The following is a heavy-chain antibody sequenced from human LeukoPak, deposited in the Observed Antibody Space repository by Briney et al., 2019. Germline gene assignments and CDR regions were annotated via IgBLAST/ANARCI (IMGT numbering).Heavy chain of an antibody. J-gene: IGHJ4*02. Sequence: SVKVSCKASGGTFSSYAISWVRQAPGQGLEWMGGIIPIFGTANYAQKFQGRVTITADESTSTAHMELSSLRSEDTAVYYCARKGVVAASYFDYWGQGTLVTVSS. D-gene: IGHD2-15*01. CDR1: GGTFSSYA. CDR2: IIPIFGTA. CDR3: ARKGVVAASYFDY. V-gene: IGHV1-69*13.